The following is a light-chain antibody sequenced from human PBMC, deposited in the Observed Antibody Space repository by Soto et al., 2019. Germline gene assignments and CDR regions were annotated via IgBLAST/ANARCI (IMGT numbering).Light chain of an antibody. CDR1: QSISSW. CDR3: QQYNRYSYT. J-gene: IGKJ2*01. Sequence: DIQMTQSPSTLSASVGDRVTITCRASQSISSWLAWYQQKPGKAPKLLIYKASSLESGVPSRFSGSGSGTEFTLTISSLQHDDFATYYCQQYNRYSYTFGQGTKLEIK. CDR2: KAS. V-gene: IGKV1-5*03.